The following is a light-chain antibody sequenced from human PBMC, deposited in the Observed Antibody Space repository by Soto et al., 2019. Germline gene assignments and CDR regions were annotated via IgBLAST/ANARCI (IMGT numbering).Light chain of an antibody. CDR3: LQVPNFPRT. CDR2: AAT. CDR1: QDINSR. Sequence: DIQMTQSPSSVSASVGDTVTITCRASQDINSRLAWFQQQPGRPPKYVIQAATMLQSGFPSRFAGSGSGRDFTLTIHTLQPEDSATYYCLQVPNFPRTFGQGTKVDIK. V-gene: IGKV1-12*01. J-gene: IGKJ1*01.